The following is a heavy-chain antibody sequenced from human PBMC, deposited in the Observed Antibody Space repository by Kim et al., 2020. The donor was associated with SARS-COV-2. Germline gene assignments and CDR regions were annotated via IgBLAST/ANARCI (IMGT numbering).Heavy chain of an antibody. CDR2: ISSSSSTI. Sequence: GGSLRLSCAASGFTFSSYSMNWVRQAPGKGLEWVSYISSSSSTIYYADSVKGRFTISRDNAKNSLYLQMNSLRAEDTAVYYCARDRGGVGSYSYGMDVWGQGTTVTVSS. CDR3: ARDRGGVGSYSYGMDV. D-gene: IGHD3-10*01. CDR1: GFTFSSYS. V-gene: IGHV3-48*01. J-gene: IGHJ6*02.